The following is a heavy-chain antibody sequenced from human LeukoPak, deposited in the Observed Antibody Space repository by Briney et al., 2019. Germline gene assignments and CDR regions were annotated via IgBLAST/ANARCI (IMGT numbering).Heavy chain of an antibody. J-gene: IGHJ3*02. D-gene: IGHD4-23*01. V-gene: IGHV4-59*01. CDR1: GGSISTYY. CDR3: ARGGTAVVTPYAFDI. CDR2: IYYSGST. Sequence: PSETLSLTCTVSGGSISTYYWSWIRQPPGKGLEWIGYIYYSGSTNYNPSVKSRVTMSVDTSKKRFSLNLSSLTAADTAVYYCARGGTAVVTPYAFDIWGQGTMVTVSS.